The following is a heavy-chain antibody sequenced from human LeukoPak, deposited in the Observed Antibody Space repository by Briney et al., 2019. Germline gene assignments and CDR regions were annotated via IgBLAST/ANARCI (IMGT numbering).Heavy chain of an antibody. J-gene: IGHJ4*02. D-gene: IGHD3-3*01. Sequence: GGSLRLSCAASGFTFSGYGMNWVRQAPGKGLDWVSGIPSSGGSTYYADSVKGRFTISRDNSKNTLFLQMNGLRADDTAVYYCAKVRLETIGGRCFDYWGQGTLVTVSS. CDR2: IPSSGGST. V-gene: IGHV3-23*01. CDR3: AKVRLETIGGRCFDY. CDR1: GFTFSGYG.